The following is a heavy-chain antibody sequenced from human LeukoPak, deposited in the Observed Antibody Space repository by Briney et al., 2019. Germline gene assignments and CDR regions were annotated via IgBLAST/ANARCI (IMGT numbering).Heavy chain of an antibody. CDR1: GGSISSGDYY. Sequence: SQTLSLTCTVSGGSISSGDYYWSWIRQPPGKGLEWIGYIYYSGSTYYNPSLKSRVTISVDTSKNQFSPKLSSVTAADTAVYYCARDPVTMVRGVTNDPDYWGQGTLVTVSS. CDR2: IYYSGST. J-gene: IGHJ4*02. CDR3: ARDPVTMVRGVTNDPDY. V-gene: IGHV4-30-4*01. D-gene: IGHD3-10*01.